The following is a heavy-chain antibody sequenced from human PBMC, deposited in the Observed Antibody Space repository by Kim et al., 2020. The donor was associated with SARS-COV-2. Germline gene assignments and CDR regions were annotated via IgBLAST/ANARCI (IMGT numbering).Heavy chain of an antibody. J-gene: IGHJ4*02. CDR3: ARLAAADY. CDR2: SGST. D-gene: IGHD6-25*01. V-gene: IGHV4-39*01. Sequence: SGSTYYNPSLKSRVTISGDTSKNQFSLKLSSVTAADTAVYYCARLAAADYWGQGTLVTVSS.